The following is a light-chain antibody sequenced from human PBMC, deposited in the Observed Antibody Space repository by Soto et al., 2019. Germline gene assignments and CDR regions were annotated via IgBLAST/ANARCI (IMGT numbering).Light chain of an antibody. V-gene: IGKV3-11*01. CDR3: QQRSNWTLLT. J-gene: IGKJ4*01. Sequence: EIVLTQSPATLSLSPGERATLSCSASQRVSSYLSWYQQKPCQAPRLLIYDASNRATGIPARCSGSGSGTDFTLTISSLEPDDFAVYYCQQRSNWTLLTFGGGTKVEIK. CDR2: DAS. CDR1: QRVSSY.